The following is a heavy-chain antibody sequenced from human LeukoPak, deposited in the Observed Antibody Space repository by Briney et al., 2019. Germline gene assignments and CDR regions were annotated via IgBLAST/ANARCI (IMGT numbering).Heavy chain of an antibody. D-gene: IGHD6-6*01. CDR3: ARDSGQLGPSFDY. CDR1: GYTFTGYY. Sequence: ASVKVSCKASGYTFTGYYMHWVRQAPGQGLEWMGWINPNSGGTNYAQKFQGRVTMTRDTSISTAYMELSRLRSYDTAVYYCARDSGQLGPSFDYWGQGTLVTVSS. CDR2: INPNSGGT. J-gene: IGHJ4*02. V-gene: IGHV1-2*02.